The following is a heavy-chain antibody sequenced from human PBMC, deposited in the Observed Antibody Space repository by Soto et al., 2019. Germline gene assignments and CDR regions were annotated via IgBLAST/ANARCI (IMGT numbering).Heavy chain of an antibody. CDR2: IIPILGIA. V-gene: IGHV1-69*02. D-gene: IGHD6-13*01. Sequence: QVQLVQSGAEVKKPGSSVKVSCKASVGTFSSYTISWVRQAPGQGLEWMGRIIPILGIANYAQKFQGRVTIPADKSTSTAYMELSSLGAADTAVYYCARVSPLSGYRSSWGWFDPWGQGTLVTVSS. J-gene: IGHJ5*02. CDR3: ARVSPLSGYRSSWGWFDP. CDR1: VGTFSSYT.